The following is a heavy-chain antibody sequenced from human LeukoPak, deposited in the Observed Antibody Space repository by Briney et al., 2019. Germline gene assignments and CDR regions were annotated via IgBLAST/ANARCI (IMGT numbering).Heavy chain of an antibody. J-gene: IGHJ4*02. CDR3: ARETAVAGPFDY. V-gene: IGHV4-4*07. D-gene: IGHD6-19*01. CDR2: IYTSEST. Sequence: SETLSLTCTVSGGSTSSYYWSWIRQPAGKGLEWIGRIYTSESTNYNPSLKSRVTMSVDTSKNQFSLKLSSVTAADTAVYYCARETAVAGPFDYWGQGTLVTVSS. CDR1: GGSTSSYY.